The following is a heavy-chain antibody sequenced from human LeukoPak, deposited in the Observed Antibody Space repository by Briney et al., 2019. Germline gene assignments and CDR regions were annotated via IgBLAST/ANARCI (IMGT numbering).Heavy chain of an antibody. Sequence: GGSLRLSCAASGFSFDNYAMHWVRQAPGKGLEWVSLITGDGGITYYADSVKGRFTTSRDNSNSSLYLQMNSLRTEDTAFYYCIGDPGGGQGTLVTVSS. D-gene: IGHD4-17*01. CDR2: ITGDGGIT. CDR3: IGDPG. J-gene: IGHJ4*02. V-gene: IGHV3-43*02. CDR1: GFSFDNYA.